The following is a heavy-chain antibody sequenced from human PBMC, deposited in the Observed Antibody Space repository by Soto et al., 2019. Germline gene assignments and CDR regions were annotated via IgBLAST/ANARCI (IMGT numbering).Heavy chain of an antibody. V-gene: IGHV3-30*18. D-gene: IGHD1-1*01. CDR3: AKDQGQLERPPYYYYYGMDV. J-gene: IGHJ6*02. CDR1: GFTFSSYG. Sequence: GGSLRLSCAASGFTFSSYGMHWVRQAPGKGLEWVAVISYDGSNKYYADSVKGRFTISRDNSKNTLYLQMNSLRAEDTAVYYCAKDQGQLERPPYYYYYGMDVWGQGTTVTVSS. CDR2: ISYDGSNK.